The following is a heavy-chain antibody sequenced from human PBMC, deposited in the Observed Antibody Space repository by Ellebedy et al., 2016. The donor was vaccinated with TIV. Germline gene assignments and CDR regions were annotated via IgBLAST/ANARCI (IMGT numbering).Heavy chain of an antibody. CDR2: IFPGDSDT. D-gene: IGHD6-19*01. V-gene: IGHV5-51*01. Sequence: GESLKISCQGSGYNFATSWIGWVRQMPGKGLEWMGIIFPGDSDTRYSPSFQGQVTFTADKSSSTAYLQWSSLKASDTAIYYCARQYSSGWKYFDYWGQGTLVTVSS. J-gene: IGHJ4*02. CDR3: ARQYSSGWKYFDY. CDR1: GYNFATSW.